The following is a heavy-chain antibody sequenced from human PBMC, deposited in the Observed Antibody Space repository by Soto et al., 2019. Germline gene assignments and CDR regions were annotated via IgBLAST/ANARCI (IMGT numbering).Heavy chain of an antibody. J-gene: IGHJ6*02. CDR2: IYYSGST. Sequence: PSETLSLTCTFSGGSISSYYWSWIRQPPGKGLEWIGYIYYSGSTNYNPSLKSRVTISVDTSKNQFSLKLSSVTAADTAVYYCAGWRYYYGMDVWGQGTTVTVSS. D-gene: IGHD2-15*01. CDR3: AGWRYYYGMDV. V-gene: IGHV4-59*08. CDR1: GGSISSYY.